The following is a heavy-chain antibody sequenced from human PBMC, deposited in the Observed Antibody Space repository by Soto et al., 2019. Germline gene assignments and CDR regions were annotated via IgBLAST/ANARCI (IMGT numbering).Heavy chain of an antibody. CDR3: VGVVYGGNSVSSY. Sequence: QVQLVESGGGVVQPGRSLRLSCAASGFTFSSYAMSWVRQAPGKGLEWVAATSYDGSKEYYTDSVKGRFTVSRDNSKNTLDLQMNSLRAEDTALYYCVGVVYGGNSVSSYWGQGTLVTVSS. CDR2: TSYDGSKE. V-gene: IGHV3-30*04. J-gene: IGHJ4*02. CDR1: GFTFSSYA. D-gene: IGHD2-8*02.